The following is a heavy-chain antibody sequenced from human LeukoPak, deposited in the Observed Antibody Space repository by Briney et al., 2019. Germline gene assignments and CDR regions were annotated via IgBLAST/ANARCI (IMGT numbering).Heavy chain of an antibody. CDR1: GGSISSSSYY. J-gene: IGHJ3*02. D-gene: IGHD5-18*01. CDR3: ARRVIQLYAFDI. CDR2: INYSGST. V-gene: IGHV4-39*01. Sequence: SETLSLTCTVSGGSISSSSYYWGWIRQPPGKGLEWIGRINYSGSTYYNPSLKSRVAISVDTSKNQFSLKLSSVSAADTAVYYSARRVIQLYAFDIWGQGTMVTVSS.